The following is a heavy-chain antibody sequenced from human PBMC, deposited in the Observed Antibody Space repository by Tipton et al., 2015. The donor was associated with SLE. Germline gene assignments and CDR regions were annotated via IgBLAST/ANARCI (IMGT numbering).Heavy chain of an antibody. D-gene: IGHD6-19*01. CDR3: FWCTSGWRRDS. J-gene: IGHJ4*02. CDR2: ISYSGST. CDR1: GVSISDHY. Sequence: PGLVKPSETLSLTCTVSGVSISDHYWTWVRQPPGKGLEWTGYISYSGSTYYNPSLASRVTISVDTSKNQFSLKLTSVTAADTAVYYCFWCTSGWRRDSWGQGTLVTVSS. V-gene: IGHV4-59*11.